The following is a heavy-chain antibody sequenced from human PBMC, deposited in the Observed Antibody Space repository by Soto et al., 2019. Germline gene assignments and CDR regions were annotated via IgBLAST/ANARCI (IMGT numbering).Heavy chain of an antibody. V-gene: IGHV1-69*01. D-gene: IGHD5-18*01. CDR1: GGSFISYA. J-gene: IGHJ6*02. CDR3: ARNSYGYLSYYYYGMEV. Sequence: VKVSCKASGGSFISYASIWVRQAPGQGLEWMGGIIPIFGTANYAQKFQGRVTITADESTSTAYMELSSLRSEDTAVYYCARNSYGYLSYYYYGMEVWGQGTTVTVSS. CDR2: IIPIFGTA.